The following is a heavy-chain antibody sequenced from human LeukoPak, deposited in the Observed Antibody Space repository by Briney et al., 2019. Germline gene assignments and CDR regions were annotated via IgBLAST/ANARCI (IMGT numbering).Heavy chain of an antibody. Sequence: SETLSLTCAVSGGSISSGGYSWSWIRQPPGKGLEWIGYISYRGSTNYNPSLKSRVTISVDTSKNQFSLNLSSVTAADTAVYYCARAIQTYYDSRGHTQTDWGQGTLVTVSS. CDR1: GGSISSGGYS. V-gene: IGHV4-61*08. CDR3: ARAIQTYYDSRGHTQTD. D-gene: IGHD3-22*01. J-gene: IGHJ4*02. CDR2: ISYRGST.